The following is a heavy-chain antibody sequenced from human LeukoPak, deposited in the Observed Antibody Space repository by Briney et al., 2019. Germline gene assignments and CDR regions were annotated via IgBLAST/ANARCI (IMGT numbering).Heavy chain of an antibody. CDR3: ARDLRSVRGDYYYYGMDV. D-gene: IGHD3-10*01. V-gene: IGHV3-33*01. CDR1: GFTFSSYG. Sequence: PGGSLRLSRAASGFTFSSYGMHWVRQAPGRGLEWVAVIWYDGSNKYYADSVKGRFTISRDNSKNTLYLQMNSLRAEDTAVYYCARDLRSVRGDYYYYGMDVWGKGTTVTVSS. CDR2: IWYDGSNK. J-gene: IGHJ6*04.